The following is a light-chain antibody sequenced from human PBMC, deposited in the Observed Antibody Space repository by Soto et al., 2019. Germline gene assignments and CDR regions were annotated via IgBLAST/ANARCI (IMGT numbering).Light chain of an antibody. CDR3: AAWYDRLNGLV. J-gene: IGLJ2*01. CDR1: SSNIGSNT. CDR2: SNN. V-gene: IGLV1-44*01. Sequence: QSVLTQPPSASGTPGQRVTISCSGTSSNIGSNTVNWYQQLPGTAPKLLLSSNNQRPSGVPDRFSGSKSGTSASLALSGLQSEDEAGYYCAAWYDRLNGLVFGGGTKVTVL.